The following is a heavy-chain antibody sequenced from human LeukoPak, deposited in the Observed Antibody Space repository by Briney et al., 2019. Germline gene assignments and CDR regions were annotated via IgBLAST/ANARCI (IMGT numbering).Heavy chain of an antibody. Sequence: GGSLRLSCAASGFTFSSYGMHWVRQAPGKGLEWVAFVRYDGSNKYYADSVKGRFTISRDNAKNSLYLQMNSLRPDDTAVYYCAKDLLVGPWDDYWGQGTLVTVSS. CDR2: VRYDGSNK. CDR1: GFTFSSYG. CDR3: AKDLLVGPWDDY. J-gene: IGHJ4*02. V-gene: IGHV3-30*02. D-gene: IGHD1-26*01.